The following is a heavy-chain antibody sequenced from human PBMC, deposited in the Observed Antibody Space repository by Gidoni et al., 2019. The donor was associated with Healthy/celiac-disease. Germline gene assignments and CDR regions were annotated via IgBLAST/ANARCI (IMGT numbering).Heavy chain of an antibody. CDR1: GFTFSSYA. CDR3: AKDLGYYDFWSGWGFYDY. D-gene: IGHD3-3*01. Sequence: EVQLVESGGGLVQPGGSLRLSCAASGFTFSSYAMSWVRQAPGKGLEWVSAISGSGGSTYYADSVKGRFTISRDNSKNTLYLQMNSLRAEDTAVYYCAKDLGYYDFWSGWGFYDYWGQGTLVTVSS. J-gene: IGHJ4*02. CDR2: ISGSGGST. V-gene: IGHV3-23*04.